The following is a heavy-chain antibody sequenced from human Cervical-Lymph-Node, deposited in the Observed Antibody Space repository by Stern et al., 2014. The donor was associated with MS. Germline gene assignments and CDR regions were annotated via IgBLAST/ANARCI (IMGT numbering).Heavy chain of an antibody. CDR3: ARERHSMDV. CDR1: GYSFTAYY. J-gene: IGHJ6*02. CDR2: IDPNSGGS. V-gene: IGHV1-2*02. Sequence: VQLVESGAEVKKPGASVKVSCKASGYSFTAYYMHWGRQAPGQGLEGMGWIDPNSGGSKSAQNFQGRVTMTRDTSISTFYMELSGLTSDDTAVFYCARERHSMDVWGQGTTVTVSS.